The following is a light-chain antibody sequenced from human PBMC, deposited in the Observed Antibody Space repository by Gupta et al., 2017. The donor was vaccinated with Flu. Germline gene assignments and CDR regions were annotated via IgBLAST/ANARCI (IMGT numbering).Light chain of an antibody. J-gene: IGLJ3*02. V-gene: IGLV3-25*02. Sequence: SYELTQPPSVSVSPGQTARLTCSGDALPKQNAYWYQQKPGQAPVLVIYKDSERPSGIPERFSGSSSGTTVTLTISGVQAEDEADYYCQSADSIGTYSWVFGGGTKLTVL. CDR1: ALPKQN. CDR3: QSADSIGTYSWV. CDR2: KDS.